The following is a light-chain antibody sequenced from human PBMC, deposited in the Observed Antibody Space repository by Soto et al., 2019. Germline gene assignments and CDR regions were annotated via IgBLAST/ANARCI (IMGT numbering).Light chain of an antibody. V-gene: IGKV1-5*03. Sequence: DIHMTQSPSTLSASVGDRVTITCRASQSISIWLAWYQQKPGKAPNLLIYKTSSLATGVPSRFSGSGSGTEFTLTISSRQPDDFASYYCQHWHDYSWTFGQGTKVEVK. CDR2: KTS. J-gene: IGKJ1*01. CDR3: QHWHDYSWT. CDR1: QSISIW.